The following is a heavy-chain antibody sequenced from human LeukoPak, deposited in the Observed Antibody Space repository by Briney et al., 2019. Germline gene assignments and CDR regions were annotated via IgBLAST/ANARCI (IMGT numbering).Heavy chain of an antibody. D-gene: IGHD3-10*01. CDR1: GGSFSGYY. J-gene: IGHJ5*02. V-gene: IGHV4-34*01. CDR3: ARDAYYYGSGSYPFDP. Sequence: SETLSLTCAVYGGSFSGYYWSWIRQPPGKGLEWIGEINHSGSTNYNPSLKSRVTMSVDTSKNQFSLKLTSVTAADTAVYYCARDAYYYGSGSYPFDPWGQGTLVTVSS. CDR2: INHSGST.